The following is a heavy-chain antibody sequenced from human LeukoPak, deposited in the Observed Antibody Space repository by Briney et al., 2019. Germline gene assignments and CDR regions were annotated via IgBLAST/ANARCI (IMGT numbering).Heavy chain of an antibody. CDR2: IKQDGSEK. CDR3: ARDNWNYGNDAFDI. CDR1: GFTFSSYW. V-gene: IGHV3-7*01. J-gene: IGHJ3*02. D-gene: IGHD1-7*01. Sequence: GGSLRLSCAASGFTFSSYWMSWVRQAPGRGLEWVANIKQDGSEKYYVDSVKGRFTISRDNAKNSLYLQMNSLRVEDTAVYYCARDNWNYGNDAFDIWGQGTMVTVSS.